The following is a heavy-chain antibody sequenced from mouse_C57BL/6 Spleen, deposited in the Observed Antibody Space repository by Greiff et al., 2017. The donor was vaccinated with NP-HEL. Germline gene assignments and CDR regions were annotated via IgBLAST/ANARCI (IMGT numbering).Heavy chain of an antibody. V-gene: IGHV1-64*01. CDR1: GYTFTSYW. CDR2: IHPNSGST. CDR3: ARRDDYSWYFDV. Sequence: VQLQQPGAELVKPGASVKLSCKASGYTFTSYWMHWVKQRPGQGLEWIGMIHPNSGSTNYNEKFKSKATLTVDKSSSTAYMQLSSLTSEDSAVYYCARRDDYSWYFDVWGTGTTVTVSS. D-gene: IGHD2-4*01. J-gene: IGHJ1*03.